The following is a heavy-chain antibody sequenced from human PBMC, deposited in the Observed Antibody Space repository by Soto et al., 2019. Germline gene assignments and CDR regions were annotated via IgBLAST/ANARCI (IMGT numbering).Heavy chain of an antibody. CDR3: ARGLITMVRGVIIEHYYYYYGMDV. J-gene: IGHJ6*02. V-gene: IGHV4-34*01. CDR2: INHSGST. Sequence: KPSETLSLTCAVYGGSFSGYYWSWIRQPPGKGLEWIGEINHSGSTNYNPSLKSRVTISVDTSKNQFSLKLSSVTAADTAVYYRARGLITMVRGVIIEHYYYYYGMDVWGQGTTVTVSS. D-gene: IGHD3-10*01. CDR1: GGSFSGYY.